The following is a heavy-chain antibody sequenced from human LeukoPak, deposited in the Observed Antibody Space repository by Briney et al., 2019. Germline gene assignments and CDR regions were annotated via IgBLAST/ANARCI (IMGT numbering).Heavy chain of an antibody. Sequence: PSETLSLTCTVSGGSISSSSNYWGWIRQPPGKGLEWIGSIYYGGSTYYNPSLKSRVTISVDTSKNQFSLKLSSVTAADTAVYYCGYCSGGTCYPQYFRHWGQGTLVTVSS. CDR1: GGSISSSSNY. D-gene: IGHD2-15*01. CDR3: GYCSGGTCYPQYFRH. V-gene: IGHV4-39*01. J-gene: IGHJ1*01. CDR2: IYYGGST.